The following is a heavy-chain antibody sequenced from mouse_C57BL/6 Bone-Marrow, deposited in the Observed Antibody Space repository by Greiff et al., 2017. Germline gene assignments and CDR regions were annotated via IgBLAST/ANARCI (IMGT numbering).Heavy chain of an antibody. D-gene: IGHD5-1-1*01. CDR2: IRNKANNHAT. CDR3: TYTYSPWYFDV. V-gene: IGHV6-6*01. Sequence: EVQLQESGGGLVQPGGSMELSCAASGFTFSDAWMDWVRQSPEKGLEWVAEIRNKANNHATYYAESVKGRFTISRDDSKSSVYLQMNSLRAEDTGIYYCTYTYSPWYFDVWGTGTTVTVSS. J-gene: IGHJ1*03. CDR1: GFTFSDAW.